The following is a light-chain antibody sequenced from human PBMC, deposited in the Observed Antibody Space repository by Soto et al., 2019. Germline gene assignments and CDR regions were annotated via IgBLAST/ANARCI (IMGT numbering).Light chain of an antibody. CDR2: EVS. V-gene: IGLV2-14*01. Sequence: QSALTQPASVSGSPGQSITISCAGTSSDIGGYNYVSWYQHHPGKAPKVMIYEVSNRPSGVSNRFSGSKSGNTASLTISGLQAEDEADYYCSSFTISSPLFVFGSGTQLTVL. CDR3: SSFTISSPLFV. CDR1: SSDIGGYNY. J-gene: IGLJ7*01.